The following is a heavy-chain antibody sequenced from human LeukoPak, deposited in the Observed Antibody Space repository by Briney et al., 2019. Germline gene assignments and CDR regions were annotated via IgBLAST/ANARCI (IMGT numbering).Heavy chain of an antibody. D-gene: IGHD5-24*01. V-gene: IGHV4-4*07. J-gene: IGHJ4*02. CDR3: ARDMGGDGYKRVRWYFDY. CDR2: IYTSGST. CDR1: GGSISSYY. Sequence: SETLSLTCTVSGGSISSYYWSWIRQPAGKGLEWIGRIYTSGSTNYNPSLKSRVTMSVDTAKNQFSLKLSSVTAADTAVYYCARDMGGDGYKRVRWYFDYWGQGTLVTVSS.